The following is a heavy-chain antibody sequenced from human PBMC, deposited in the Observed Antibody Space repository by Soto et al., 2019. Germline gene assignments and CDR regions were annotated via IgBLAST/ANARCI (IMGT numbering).Heavy chain of an antibody. V-gene: IGHV4-59*12. CDR2: IYYSGST. CDR3: ARDKITGLFDY. Sequence: SETLSLTCTVSGGSISSYYWSWIRQPPGKGLEWIGYIYYSGSTNYNPSLKSRVTISVDTSKNQFSLKLTSVTVADTAVYYCARDKITGLFDYWGQGTLVTVS. CDR1: GGSISSYY. J-gene: IGHJ4*02. D-gene: IGHD2-8*02.